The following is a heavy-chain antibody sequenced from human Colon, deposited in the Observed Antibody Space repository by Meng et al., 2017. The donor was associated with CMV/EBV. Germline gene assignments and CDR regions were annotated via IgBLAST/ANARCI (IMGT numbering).Heavy chain of an antibody. J-gene: IGHJ4*02. V-gene: IGHV3-53*01. Sequence: GESLKISCAVSGFNVNKNYMNWVRQAPGKGLEWVSVLYSDGATFVDYTYYADSVRGRFTISRDNAKNILYLQMNSLRGEDTAVYYCVRDSHTAGHCPDGVCLNPFDRWGQGTLVTVSS. CDR1: GFNVNKNY. D-gene: IGHD2-8*01. CDR2: LYSDGATFVDYT. CDR3: VRDSHTAGHCPDGVCLNPFDR.